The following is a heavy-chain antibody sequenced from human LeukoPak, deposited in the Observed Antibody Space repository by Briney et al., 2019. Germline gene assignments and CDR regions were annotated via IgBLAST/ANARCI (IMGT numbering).Heavy chain of an antibody. V-gene: IGHV3-7*01. Sequence: GSLGLSCVASGFTFSTYWMAWVRQAPGKGLEWVANIKEDKSAKHQADSVRGRFTIFRDNAQNSVYLQVSSLRGEDTAVYYCARDVGGSLDYWGKGTLVTVSS. CDR1: GFTFSTYW. CDR2: IKEDKSAK. J-gene: IGHJ4*02. D-gene: IGHD1-26*01. CDR3: ARDVGGSLDY.